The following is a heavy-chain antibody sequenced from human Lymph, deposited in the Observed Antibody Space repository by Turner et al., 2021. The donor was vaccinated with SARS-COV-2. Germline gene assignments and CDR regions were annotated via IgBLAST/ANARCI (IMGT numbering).Heavy chain of an antibody. Sequence: EVQLVQSGAEVKKPGESLKISCKGSGYTFTSYWIGWVRQMPGRGLEWMGINYPGDSDSRYSPAFQGQGTISAEKSISTAYLQWGSLKASDTAKYYCAGREWGGSLGHIDYWGQGTLVTVS. CDR3: AGREWGGSLGHIDY. J-gene: IGHJ4*02. CDR1: GYTFTSYW. V-gene: IGHV5-51*01. D-gene: IGHD3-3*01. CDR2: NYPGDSDS.